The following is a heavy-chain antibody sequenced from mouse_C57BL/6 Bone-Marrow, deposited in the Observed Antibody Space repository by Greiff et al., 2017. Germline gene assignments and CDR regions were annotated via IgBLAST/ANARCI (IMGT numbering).Heavy chain of an antibody. V-gene: IGHV1-59*01. CDR1: GYTFTSYW. CDR2: IDPSDSDT. D-gene: IGHD1-1*01. CDR3: ARNYYGSSWNWYFDV. Sequence: QVQLQQPGAELVRPGTSVKLSCKASGYTFTSYWMHWVKQWPGQGLEWIGVIDPSDSDTTYNQKFKGKATLTVDTSSSTAYMQLSSLTSEDSAVYYCARNYYGSSWNWYFDVWGTGTTVTVSS. J-gene: IGHJ1*03.